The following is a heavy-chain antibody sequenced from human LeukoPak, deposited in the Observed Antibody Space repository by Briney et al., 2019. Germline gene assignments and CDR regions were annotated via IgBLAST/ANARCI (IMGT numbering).Heavy chain of an antibody. V-gene: IGHV3-33*01. CDR2: RWYDGSNK. CDR3: ARDFVGPFDY. D-gene: IGHD3-3*01. Sequence: GRSLSLSCAASGFPFSSYGMLWVRQAPGRGLECVAVRWYDGSNKYYADSVKGRFTISRDNSKNTLYLQMNSLRAEDTAVDYCARDFVGPFDYWGQGTLVTVSS. J-gene: IGHJ4*02. CDR1: GFPFSSYG.